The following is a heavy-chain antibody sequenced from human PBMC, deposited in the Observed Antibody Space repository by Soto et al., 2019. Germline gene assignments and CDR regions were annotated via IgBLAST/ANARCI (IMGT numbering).Heavy chain of an antibody. Sequence: HLVGSLRLSCAASGFTFSPYAMTWVRQAPGKGLEWVSSISGSGGNTNYADSVKGRFTVSRDNSKRTLSLQMNSLTEEDTAIYYCAKGLRRLLRTQYYYGLDVWGRGTTVTVSS. CDR2: ISGSGGNT. V-gene: IGHV3-23*01. CDR3: AKGLRRLLRTQYYYGLDV. J-gene: IGHJ6*02. D-gene: IGHD3-16*01. CDR1: GFTFSPYA.